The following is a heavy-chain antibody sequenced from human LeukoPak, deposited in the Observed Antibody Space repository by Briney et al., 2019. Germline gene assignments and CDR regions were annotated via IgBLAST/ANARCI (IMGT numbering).Heavy chain of an antibody. D-gene: IGHD2-21*02. CDR3: AKIAAAYCGGDCYSGAYYFDY. Sequence: GGSLRLSCAASGFTFSSYGMHWVRQAPGKGLEWVTFIRYDGRNKNYADSVKGRFTISRDNSKSTLYLQMNSLRAEDTAVYYCAKIAAAYCGGDCYSGAYYFDYWGQGTLVTVSS. J-gene: IGHJ4*02. CDR2: IRYDGRNK. V-gene: IGHV3-30*02. CDR1: GFTFSSYG.